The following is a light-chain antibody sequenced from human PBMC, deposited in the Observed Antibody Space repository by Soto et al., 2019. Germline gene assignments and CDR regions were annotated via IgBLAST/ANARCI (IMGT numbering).Light chain of an antibody. V-gene: IGKV4-1*01. J-gene: IGKJ1*01. CDR3: QQYYNIPPWT. Sequence: DIVMTQSPDSLAVSLGETATINCKSSQSVLYRSTNKNYLAWYQQKPGQPPKLLIDWASTRRPGVPDRFSGSESGTDFTLTISSLQAEVVSVYYGQQYYNIPPWTFGQGTKVQIK. CDR2: WAS. CDR1: QSVLYRSTNKNY.